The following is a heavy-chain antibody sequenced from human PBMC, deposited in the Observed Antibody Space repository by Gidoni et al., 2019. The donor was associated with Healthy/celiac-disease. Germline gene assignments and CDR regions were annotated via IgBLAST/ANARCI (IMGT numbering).Heavy chain of an antibody. V-gene: IGHV5-51*01. D-gene: IGHD2-15*01. CDR2: IYPGDSDT. Sequence: VQLVQSGAEAKKHGEPLMISVKGSGHSFTSYWIGWVRQMPGKGLEWMGIIYPGDSDTRYSPSFQDQVTISADKSSDTAYLLWSSLKASDTAMYYCASGPFGGGGFNWGQGTLVTVSS. CDR3: ASGPFGGGGFN. J-gene: IGHJ4*02. CDR1: GHSFTSYW.